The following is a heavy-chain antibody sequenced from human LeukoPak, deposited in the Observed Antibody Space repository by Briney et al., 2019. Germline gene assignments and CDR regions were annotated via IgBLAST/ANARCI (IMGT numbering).Heavy chain of an antibody. CDR1: GGSIISSSDY. V-gene: IGHV4-39*01. CDR2: IYYTGST. J-gene: IGHJ4*02. Sequence: PSETLSLTCTVSGGSIISSSDYWGWIRQPPGQGLEWIASIYYTGSTYYNPSLKSRVTISIETPKIDFSLRLRSVTAADTAVYYCARHSIRDNSHYAYWGQGTLVTVSS. D-gene: IGHD1-26*01. CDR3: ARHSIRDNSHYAY.